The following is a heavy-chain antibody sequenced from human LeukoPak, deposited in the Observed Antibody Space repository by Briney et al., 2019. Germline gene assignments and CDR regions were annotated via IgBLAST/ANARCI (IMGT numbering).Heavy chain of an antibody. D-gene: IGHD6-13*01. CDR2: INTNTGNP. V-gene: IGHV7-4-1*02. J-gene: IGHJ4*02. CDR3: ARGYSSRHYYYYFDY. CDR1: GYTFTSYA. Sequence: ASVKVSCKASGYTFTSYAMNWVRQAPGQGLEWMGWINTNTGNPTYTQGFTGRFVFSLDTSVSTAYLQISSLKAEDTAVYYCARGYSSRHYYYYFDYWGQGTLVTVSS.